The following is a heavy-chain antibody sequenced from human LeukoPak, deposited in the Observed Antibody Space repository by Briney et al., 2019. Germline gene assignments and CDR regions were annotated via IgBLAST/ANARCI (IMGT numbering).Heavy chain of an antibody. Sequence: PGGSLRLSCAASGFTFSNYAMHWVRQAPGKGLEWVAVISYDGSKKHYADSVKGRFTISRDNSKNTLYLQMNSLGAEDTAVYYCAKGGNTAMAPAFDIWGQGTMVTVSS. CDR1: GFTFSNYA. V-gene: IGHV3-30*04. CDR3: AKGGNTAMAPAFDI. D-gene: IGHD5-18*01. J-gene: IGHJ3*02. CDR2: ISYDGSKK.